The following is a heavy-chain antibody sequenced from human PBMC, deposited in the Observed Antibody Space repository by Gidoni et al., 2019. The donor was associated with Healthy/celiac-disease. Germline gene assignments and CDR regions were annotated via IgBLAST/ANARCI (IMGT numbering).Heavy chain of an antibody. CDR3: ARGRGYSYGCFAP. CDR2: INHSGST. J-gene: IGHJ5*02. Sequence: QVQLQQWGAGLLKPSETLSLTCAVYGGSFSGYYWSWIRQPPGKGLEWIGEINHSGSTNYHPSLTSRVTISVDTSKNQFSLKLSSVTAADTAVYYCARGRGYSYGCFAPWGQGTLVTVSS. V-gene: IGHV4-34*01. CDR1: GGSFSGYY. D-gene: IGHD5-18*01.